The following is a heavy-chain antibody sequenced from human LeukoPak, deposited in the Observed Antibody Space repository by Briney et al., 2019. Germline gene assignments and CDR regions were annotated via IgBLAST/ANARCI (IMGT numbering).Heavy chain of an antibody. J-gene: IGHJ4*02. D-gene: IGHD1-14*01. CDR1: GFTLDDYA. Sequence: GGSLRLSCAASGFTLDDYAMHWVRQAPGKGLEWVSGISWNGGSIGYADSVKGRFSISRDNSKNPLYLQVNSLRAEDTALYYCAKDMGSDHLFDYWGQGTLVTVSS. V-gene: IGHV3-9*01. CDR3: AKDMGSDHLFDY. CDR2: ISWNGGSI.